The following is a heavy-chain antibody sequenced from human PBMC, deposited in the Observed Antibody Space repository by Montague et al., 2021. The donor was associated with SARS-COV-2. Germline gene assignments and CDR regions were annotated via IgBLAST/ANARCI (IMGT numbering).Heavy chain of an antibody. CDR2: ISHLGST. V-gene: IGHV4-59*08. CDR1: GGSISSYY. D-gene: IGHD3-22*01. CDR3: ARLPDTSGRAWFDP. Sequence: SETLSLTCTVSGGSISSYYWSWIRQHPGKGLEWIGYISHLGSTNYNRSLRSRVTISVDTSKNQFSLKLSSVTAADTAVFYCARLPDTSGRAWFDPWGQGTLVTVSS. J-gene: IGHJ5*02.